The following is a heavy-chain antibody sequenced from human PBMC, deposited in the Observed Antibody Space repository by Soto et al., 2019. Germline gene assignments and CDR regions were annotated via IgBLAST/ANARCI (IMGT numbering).Heavy chain of an antibody. V-gene: IGHV4-34*01. J-gene: IGHJ5*02. CDR3: ARYQGTHGFDH. CDR2: INHSGST. D-gene: IGHD1-1*01. Sequence: SETLSLTCAVYGGSFSGYYWSWIRQPPGKGLEWIGEINHSGSTNYSPSLKSRVTISVDTSKNQFSLKLSSVTAADTAVYYCARYQGTHGFDHWGQGTLVTVFS. CDR1: GGSFSGYY.